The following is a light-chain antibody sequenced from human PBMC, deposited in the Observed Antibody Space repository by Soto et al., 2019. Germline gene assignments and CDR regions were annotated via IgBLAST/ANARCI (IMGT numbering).Light chain of an antibody. Sequence: DIQMTQSPFTLSASVGDRVTLTCRASQSISGWLAWYQQKPGKAPKLLIYKASGLESGVPSRFSGSGSGTEFTLTISSLQPDDFATYYCQQYNSYSKMFGQGTKVDIK. CDR2: KAS. CDR1: QSISGW. J-gene: IGKJ1*01. CDR3: QQYNSYSKM. V-gene: IGKV1-5*03.